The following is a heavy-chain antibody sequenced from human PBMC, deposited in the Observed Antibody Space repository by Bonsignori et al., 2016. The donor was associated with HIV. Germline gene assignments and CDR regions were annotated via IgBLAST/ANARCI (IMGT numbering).Heavy chain of an antibody. V-gene: IGHV5-51*01. D-gene: IGHD3-22*01. J-gene: IGHJ2*01. Sequence: VRQMPGKGLEWMGIIYPGDSDTRYSPSFQGQVTISADKSISTAYLQWSSLKASDTAMYYCALRKGGNYYDSSGYYPNWYFDLWGRGTLVTVSS. CDR2: IYPGDSDT. CDR3: ALRKGGNYYDSSGYYPNWYFDL.